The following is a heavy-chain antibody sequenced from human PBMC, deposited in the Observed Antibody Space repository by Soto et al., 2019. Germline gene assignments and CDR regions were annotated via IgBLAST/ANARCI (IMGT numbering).Heavy chain of an antibody. CDR1: GITFNNYA. V-gene: IGHV3-23*01. Sequence: EVQLLESGGGLVQPGGSLRLSCAASGITFNNYALNWVRQAPGKGLEWVSGISGRGTGTYYADSVKGRFTISRDNSKSTVYLHMNSLRADDTAIYYCAKEGGGGAAMVTSYFDYWGQGTLVTVSS. CDR3: AKEGGGGAAMVTSYFDY. D-gene: IGHD5-18*01. CDR2: ISGRGTGT. J-gene: IGHJ4*02.